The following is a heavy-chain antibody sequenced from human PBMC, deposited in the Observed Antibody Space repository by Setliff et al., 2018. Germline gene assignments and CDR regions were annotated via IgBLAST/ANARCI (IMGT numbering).Heavy chain of an antibody. J-gene: IGHJ4*02. Sequence: PGGSLRLSCAASGFTFVNYWMHWVRQAPGKGLVWVSPIKGPGATDYSASVKDRFTISRDNSKNILYLQMNNLKSEDTAVYYCAADFPGGAFPFDYLGQGTMVTVSS. V-gene: IGHV3-15*01. D-gene: IGHD2-8*02. CDR3: AADFPGGAFPFDY. CDR2: IKGPGAT. CDR1: GFTFVNYW.